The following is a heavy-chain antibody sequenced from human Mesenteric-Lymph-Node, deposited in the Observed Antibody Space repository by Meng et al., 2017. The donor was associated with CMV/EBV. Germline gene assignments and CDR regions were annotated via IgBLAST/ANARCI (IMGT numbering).Heavy chain of an antibody. CDR3: ARGVYYFDN. Sequence: SQTLSLTCAISGDSVSSASAAWNWIRQSPSRGLEWLGRTYYRSKWGTDYALSVQSRIFIRPDTSKNQFSLHLNSVTPEDSAVYYCARGVYYFDNWGQGTLVTVSS. CDR2: TYYRSKWGT. CDR1: GDSVSSASAA. J-gene: IGHJ4*02. V-gene: IGHV6-1*01.